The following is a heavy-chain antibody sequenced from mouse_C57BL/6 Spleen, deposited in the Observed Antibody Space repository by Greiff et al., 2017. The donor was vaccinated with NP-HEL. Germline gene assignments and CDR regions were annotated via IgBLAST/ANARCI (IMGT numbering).Heavy chain of an antibody. Sequence: EVQLQQSGPELVKPGASVKISCKASGYSFTGYYMNWVKQSPEKSLEWIGEINPSTGGTTYNQKFKAKATLTVDKSSSTAYMQLKSLTSEDSAVYYCGRRGDGSSYAYWGQGTLVTVSA. D-gene: IGHD1-1*01. J-gene: IGHJ3*01. CDR2: INPSTGGT. CDR3: GRRGDGSSYAY. CDR1: GYSFTGYY. V-gene: IGHV1-42*01.